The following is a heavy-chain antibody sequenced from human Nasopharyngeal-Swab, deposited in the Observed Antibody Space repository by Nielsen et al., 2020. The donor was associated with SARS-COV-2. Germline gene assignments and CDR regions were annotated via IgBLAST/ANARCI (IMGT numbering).Heavy chain of an antibody. CDR2: IYYSGST. V-gene: IGHV4-39*01. Sequence: GSLRLSCAVYGGSFSGYYWGWIRQPPGKGLEWIGSIYYSGSTYYNPSLKSRVTISVDTSKNQFSLKLSSVTAADTAVYYCARLGFGETNDYWGQGTLVTVSS. CDR3: ARLGFGETNDY. D-gene: IGHD3-10*01. J-gene: IGHJ4*02. CDR1: GGSFSGYY.